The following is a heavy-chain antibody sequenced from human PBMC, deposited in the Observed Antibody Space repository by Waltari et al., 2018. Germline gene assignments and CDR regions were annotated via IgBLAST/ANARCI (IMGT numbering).Heavy chain of an antibody. J-gene: IGHJ6*02. D-gene: IGHD2-15*01. Sequence: QLQLQESGPGLVKPSETLSLTCTVSGGSISSSSYYLGWIRQPPGKGLEWIGSIYYRGRTYYNPSLKSRVTISVDTSKNQFALKLSSVTAADTAVYYGARHTPQKDFPGGMDVWGQGTTVTVSS. CDR2: IYYRGRT. CDR1: GGSISSSSYY. CDR3: ARHTPQKDFPGGMDV. V-gene: IGHV4-39*01.